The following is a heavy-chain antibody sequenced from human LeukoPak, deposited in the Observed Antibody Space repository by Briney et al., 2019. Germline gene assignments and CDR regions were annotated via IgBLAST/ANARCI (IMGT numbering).Heavy chain of an antibody. D-gene: IGHD3-22*01. Sequence: SETLSLTCIVSGGSISRYYWSWIRQPPGKGLEWIGYISYSGSTNYNPSLKSRVTTSVDTSKNQFSLKLSSVTAADTGVYYCAGGGTYYYDTSGQHWGQGTLVTVSS. V-gene: IGHV4-59*01. J-gene: IGHJ4*02. CDR3: AGGGTYYYDTSGQH. CDR1: GGSISRYY. CDR2: ISYSGST.